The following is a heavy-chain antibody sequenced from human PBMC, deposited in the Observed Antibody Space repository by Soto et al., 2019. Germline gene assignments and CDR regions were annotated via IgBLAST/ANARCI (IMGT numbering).Heavy chain of an antibody. CDR1: GFTFSSYW. D-gene: IGHD5-18*01. Sequence: EVQLVESGGNLIQPGGSLRLSCTASGFTFSSYWMHWVRQAPGKGLVWVSRINSDGSSTSYVDSVKGRFTISRYNAKNPVYLQMNSLIVEDTAVYYCARTAQEGPGLAHWGQGTVVTVSS. CDR2: INSDGSST. V-gene: IGHV3-74*01. CDR3: ARTAQEGPGLAH. J-gene: IGHJ5*02.